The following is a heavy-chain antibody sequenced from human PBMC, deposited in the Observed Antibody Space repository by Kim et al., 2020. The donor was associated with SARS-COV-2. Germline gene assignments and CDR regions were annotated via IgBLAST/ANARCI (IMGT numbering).Heavy chain of an antibody. CDR3: ARVGALEGDGDYDYVWGSYRQYYFDY. J-gene: IGHJ4*02. V-gene: IGHV1-18*04. Sequence: ASVKVSCKASGYTFTSYGISWVRQAPGQGLEWMGWISAYNGNTNYAQKLQGRVTMTTDTSTSTAYMELRSLRSDDTAVYYCARVGALEGDGDYDYVWGSYRQYYFDYWGQGTLVTVSS. CDR1: GYTFTSYG. D-gene: IGHD3-16*02. CDR2: ISAYNGNT.